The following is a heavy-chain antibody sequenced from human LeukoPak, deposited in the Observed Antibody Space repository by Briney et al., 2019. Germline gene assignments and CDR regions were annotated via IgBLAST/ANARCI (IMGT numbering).Heavy chain of an antibody. CDR3: ARVGPYNWNYRLSNWFDP. D-gene: IGHD1-7*01. CDR1: GGSISSGNW. CDR2: IYHSGRT. V-gene: IGHV4-4*02. J-gene: IGHJ5*02. Sequence: SETLSLTCAVSGGSISSGNWWSWVRQPPGKGLEWIGEIYHSGRTNYNPSLKSRVTISLDKSKNQFSLNLSSVTAADTAVYYCARVGPYNWNYRLSNWFDPWGQGTLVTVSS.